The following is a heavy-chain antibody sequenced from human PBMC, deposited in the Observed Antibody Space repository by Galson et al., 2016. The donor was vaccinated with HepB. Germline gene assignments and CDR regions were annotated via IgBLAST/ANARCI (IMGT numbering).Heavy chain of an antibody. CDR2: IYHSGIS. D-gene: IGHD1-26*01. Sequence: SETLSLTCTVSGGSISSSRYYWGWIRQPPGKGLEWIGSIYHSGISYYNPSLKSRVTISVDSSKNQFSLRLCSVTGADTAMYYCATYYVLQAIDNWGQGTLVTVSS. CDR1: GGSISSSRYY. J-gene: IGHJ4*02. CDR3: ATYYVLQAIDN. V-gene: IGHV4-39*01.